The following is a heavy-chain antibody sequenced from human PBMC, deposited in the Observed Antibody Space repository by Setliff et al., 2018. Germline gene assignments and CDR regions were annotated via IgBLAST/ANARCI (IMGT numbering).Heavy chain of an antibody. CDR1: GVTIGGNNYYY. J-gene: IGHJ4*02. V-gene: IGHV4-39*07. CDR2: ISYSGGV. D-gene: IGHD3-22*01. CDR3: ARVVRHVFSGYPRD. Sequence: SETLSLTCSLSGVTIGGNNYYYWAWIRQPPGKGLEWIGTISYSGGVFYNPSLKSRVAISADTSRIQFSLKLRSVTAADTAVYFCARVVRHVFSGYPRDWGQGTLVTVSS.